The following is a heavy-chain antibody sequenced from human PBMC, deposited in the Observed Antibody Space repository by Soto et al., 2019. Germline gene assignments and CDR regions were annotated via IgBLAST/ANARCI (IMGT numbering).Heavy chain of an antibody. V-gene: IGHV5-51*01. Sequence: PGESLKISCKGSGYSFTSYWIGWVRQMPGKGLEWMGIIYPGDSDTRYSPSFQDQVTISADKSISTAYLQWSSLKASDTAMYYCARHSLGYCSSTSCLYYYYGMDVWGQGTTVTVSS. D-gene: IGHD2-2*01. J-gene: IGHJ6*02. CDR2: IYPGDSDT. CDR1: GYSFTSYW. CDR3: ARHSLGYCSSTSCLYYYYGMDV.